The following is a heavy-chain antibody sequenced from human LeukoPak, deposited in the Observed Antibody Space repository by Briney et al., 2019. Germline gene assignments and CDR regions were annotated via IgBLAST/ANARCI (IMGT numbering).Heavy chain of an antibody. CDR3: ARDLNNGSYHWFDP. CDR2: IYSGGST. V-gene: IGHV3-66*01. CDR1: GFTLSSNY. J-gene: IGHJ5*02. Sequence: GGSLRLSCAVSGFTLSSNYMSWVRQAPGTGLEWVSVIYSGGSTDYADCVNGRFTISRDNSKNTLYLQMNSLRAEDTAIYYCARDLNNGSYHWFDPWGQGTLVTVSS. D-gene: IGHD1-26*01.